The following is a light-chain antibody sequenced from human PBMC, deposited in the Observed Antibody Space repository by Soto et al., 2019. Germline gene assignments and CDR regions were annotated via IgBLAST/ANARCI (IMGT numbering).Light chain of an antibody. CDR3: LQHSTYPIT. CDR2: AAS. V-gene: IGKV1-17*01. CDR1: QGIRND. J-gene: IGKJ5*01. Sequence: MTPAPSPPSAPFGDNSNIPFRASQGIRNDLGWYQQKPGKAPQRLIYAASSLQSGVPSRFSGSGSGTEFTLTISSLQPEDFAIYYCLQHSTYPITLRHGTR.